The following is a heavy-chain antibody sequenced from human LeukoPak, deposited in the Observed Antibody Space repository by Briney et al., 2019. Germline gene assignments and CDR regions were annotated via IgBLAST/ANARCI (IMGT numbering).Heavy chain of an antibody. V-gene: IGHV4-39*02. J-gene: IGHJ3*02. D-gene: IGHD1-26*01. CDR1: GGSISSSSYY. CDR2: IYYSGST. Sequence: PSETLSLTCTVSGGSISSSSYYWGWIRQPPGKGLEWIGSIYYSGSTYYNPSLKSRVTISVDTSKNQFSLKLSSVTAADTAVYYCAREGASAFDIWGQGTMVTVSS. CDR3: AREGASAFDI.